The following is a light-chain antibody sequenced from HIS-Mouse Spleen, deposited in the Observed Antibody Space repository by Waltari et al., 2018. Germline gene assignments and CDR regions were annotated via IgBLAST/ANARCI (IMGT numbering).Light chain of an antibody. J-gene: IGLJ1*01. CDR3: SSYTGSSTV. CDR1: SSDVGSYNR. Sequence: QSALTQPPSVSGSPGQSVTISCTGTSSDVGSYNRVSWYQQPPGTAPKLMIYEVSNRPSGVPDRFSGSKSGNTASLTISGLQAEDEADYYCSSYTGSSTVFGTGTKVTVL. V-gene: IGLV2-18*02. CDR2: EVS.